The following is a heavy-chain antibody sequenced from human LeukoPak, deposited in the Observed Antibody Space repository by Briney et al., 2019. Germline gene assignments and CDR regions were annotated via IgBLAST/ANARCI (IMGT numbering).Heavy chain of an antibody. CDR3: AGHFCPAGDCYAGETWWFDP. CDR2: ISSSTSYV. D-gene: IGHD2-21*02. J-gene: IGHJ5*02. Sequence: GGSLRLSCAASGFTFDDYGMSWVRQAPGKGLEGVPSISSSTSYVYYADSVKGRFTVSRDNGKNSLFLQMDNLRAEDTAVYYCAGHFCPAGDCYAGETWWFDPWGQGTLVTVSS. V-gene: IGHV3-21*01. CDR1: GFTFDDYG.